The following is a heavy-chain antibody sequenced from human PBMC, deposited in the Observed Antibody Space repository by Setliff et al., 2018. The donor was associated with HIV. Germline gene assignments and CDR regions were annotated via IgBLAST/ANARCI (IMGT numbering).Heavy chain of an antibody. D-gene: IGHD2-21*01. CDR2: IYQSGSI. CDR3: AIEDGCGGHYHS. CDR1: GYSINSGFS. J-gene: IGHJ4*02. Sequence: SETLSLTCAASGYSINSGFSRAWIRQPPGQGPQWIGSIYQSGSIYYNPSLQSRVTISVDSSKNQFSLNLFSVTAADTAVYYCAIEDGCGGHYHSWGQGTLVTVSS. V-gene: IGHV4-38-2*02.